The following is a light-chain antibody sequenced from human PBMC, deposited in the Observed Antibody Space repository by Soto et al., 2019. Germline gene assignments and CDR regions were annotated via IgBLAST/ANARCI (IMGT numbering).Light chain of an antibody. CDR1: SSDVGGYNY. CDR2: DVG. Sequence: QSVLTQPASVWGSPGQWSTISCTGTSSDVGGYNYVSWCQQHPGQDPKLMIYDVGSRPSGVSNRFSVSTSGNTASLTISGLRAEDDADYYCSSYTSSNTDVFGTGTKLTVL. V-gene: IGLV2-14*01. CDR3: SSYTSSNTDV. J-gene: IGLJ1*01.